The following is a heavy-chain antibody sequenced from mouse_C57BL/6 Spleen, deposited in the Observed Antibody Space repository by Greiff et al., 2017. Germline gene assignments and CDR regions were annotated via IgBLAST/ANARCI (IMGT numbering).Heavy chain of an antibody. CDR1: GYSITSGYY. D-gene: IGHD1-1*01. J-gene: IGHJ2*01. V-gene: IGHV3-6*01. CDR2: ISYDGSN. Sequence: ESGPGLVKPSQSLSLTCSVTGYSITSGYYWNWIRQFPGNKLEWMGYISYDGSNNYNPSLKNRISITRDTSKNQFFLKLNSVTTEDTATYYCASYGSSLYYFDYWGQGTTLTVSS. CDR3: ASYGSSLYYFDY.